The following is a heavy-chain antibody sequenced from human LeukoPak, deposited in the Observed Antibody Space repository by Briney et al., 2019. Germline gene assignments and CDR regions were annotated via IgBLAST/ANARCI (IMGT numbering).Heavy chain of an antibody. CDR2: INQDGSKK. CDR3: AGTWSLYDAFDI. Sequence: PGGSLRLSCAASGFSLSTYWMSWVRQAPGKGLEWVANINQDGSKKYSVDSVKGRFTISRDNAKNSLYLQMNSLRAEDTAVYYCAGTWSLYDAFDIWGQGTMVTVSS. J-gene: IGHJ3*02. V-gene: IGHV3-7*01. D-gene: IGHD6-13*01. CDR1: GFSLSTYW.